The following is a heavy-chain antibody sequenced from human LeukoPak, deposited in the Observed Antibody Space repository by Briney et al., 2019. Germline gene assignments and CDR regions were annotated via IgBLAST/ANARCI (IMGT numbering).Heavy chain of an antibody. J-gene: IGHJ6*03. V-gene: IGHV3-7*01. CDR1: GFTFSSYW. CDR3: ARDGPFYAGVYYYYMDV. Sequence: GGSLRLSCAASGFTFSSYWVSWVRQAPGKGLEWVANIKQDGSEKYYVDSVKGQFTISRDNAKNSLYLQMNSLRAEDTAVYYCARDGPFYAGVYYYYMDVWGKGTTVTVSS. D-gene: IGHD2/OR15-2a*01. CDR2: IKQDGSEK.